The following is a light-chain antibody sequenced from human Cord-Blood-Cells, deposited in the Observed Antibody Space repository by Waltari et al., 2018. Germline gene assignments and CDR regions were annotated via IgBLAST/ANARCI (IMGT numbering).Light chain of an antibody. Sequence: EIVLTQSPATLSSSPGERATLSCRASQSVSSYLAWYQQKPGQAPRLLIYDASNRATGIPARFSGSGSVTDFTLTISSLEPEDFAVYYCQQRSNWPLTFGGGTKVEIK. CDR3: QQRSNWPLT. CDR1: QSVSSY. CDR2: DAS. J-gene: IGKJ4*01. V-gene: IGKV3-11*01.